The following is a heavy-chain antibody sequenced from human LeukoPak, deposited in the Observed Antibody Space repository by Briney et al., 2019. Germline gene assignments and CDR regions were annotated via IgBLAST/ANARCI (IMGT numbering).Heavy chain of an antibody. D-gene: IGHD4-11*01. J-gene: IGHJ4*02. Sequence: PSQTLSLTCTVSGVSISSGSYYWSWIRQPAGKGLEWIGRIYTSGSTNYNPSLKSRVTISVDTSKNQFSLKLSSVTAADTAVYYCARGDYSNHACDYWGQGTLVTVSS. V-gene: IGHV4-61*02. CDR3: ARGDYSNHACDY. CDR1: GVSISSGSYY. CDR2: IYTSGST.